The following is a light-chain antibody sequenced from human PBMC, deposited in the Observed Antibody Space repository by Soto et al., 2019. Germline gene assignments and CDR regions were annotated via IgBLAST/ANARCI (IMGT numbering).Light chain of an antibody. CDR3: QQYGRSLLT. V-gene: IGKV3-20*01. Sequence: EIVLTQSPATLCLSPGERATLSCRASQSVSSYLAWYQQKPGQAPRLLIYDASSRATGIPDRFSGSGSGTDFTLTISRLEPEDFAVYYCQQYGRSLLTFGGGTKVDIK. J-gene: IGKJ4*01. CDR1: QSVSSY. CDR2: DAS.